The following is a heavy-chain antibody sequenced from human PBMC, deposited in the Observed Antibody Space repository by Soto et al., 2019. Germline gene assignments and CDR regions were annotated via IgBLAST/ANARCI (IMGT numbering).Heavy chain of an antibody. CDR1: AGSISRGNDF. D-gene: IGHD4-17*01. J-gene: IGHJ4*02. CDR3: ARQRYGDYWPHFDF. V-gene: IGHV4-39*01. CDR2: IYYNGNT. Sequence: SETLSLTCTVSAGSISRGNDFWDWIRQPPGKGLEWIGAIYYNGNTYYNQSLKTRVTMSVDPSKNQFSLKLTAVTAADTAMYYCARQRYGDYWPHFDFWGQGALVTVSS.